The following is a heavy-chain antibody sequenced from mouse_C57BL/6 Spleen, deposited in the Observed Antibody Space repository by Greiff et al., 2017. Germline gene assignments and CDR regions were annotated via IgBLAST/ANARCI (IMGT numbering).Heavy chain of an antibody. CDR3: ARRGYYSNYDYAMDY. J-gene: IGHJ4*01. D-gene: IGHD2-5*01. Sequence: VMLVESGAELVKPGASVKISCKASGYAFSSYWMNWVKQRPGKGLEWIGQLYPGDGDTNYNGKFKGKATLTADKSSSTAYMQHSSLTSEDSAVYFCARRGYYSNYDYAMDYWGQGTSVTVSS. V-gene: IGHV1-80*01. CDR1: GYAFSSYW. CDR2: LYPGDGDT.